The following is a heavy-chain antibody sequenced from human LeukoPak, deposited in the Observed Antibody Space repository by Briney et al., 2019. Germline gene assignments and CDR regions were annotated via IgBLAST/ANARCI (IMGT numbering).Heavy chain of an antibody. CDR3: ARVMIKDYYYGMDV. CDR1: GGSISSSSYY. J-gene: IGHJ6*02. Sequence: PSETLSLTCTVSGGSISSSSYYWGWIRQPPGKGLEWIGSIYYSGSTHYNPSLKSRVTISVDTSKNQFSLKLSSVTAADTAVYYCARVMIKDYYYGMDVWGQGTTVTVSS. CDR2: IYYSGST. V-gene: IGHV4-39*07. D-gene: IGHD3-16*01.